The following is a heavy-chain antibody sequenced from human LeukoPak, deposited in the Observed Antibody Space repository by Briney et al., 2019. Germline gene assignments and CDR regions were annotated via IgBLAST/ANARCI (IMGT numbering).Heavy chain of an antibody. CDR2: ISNSGDTT. CDR1: GFTFSSYA. CDR3: AKDKLGYCTNGVCYTAGFFDY. V-gene: IGHV3-23*01. Sequence: PGGSLRLSCAASGFTFSSYAMSWVRQAPGKGLEWISGISNSGDTTYDADSVKGRFTISRDNAKNSLYLQMNSLRAEDTALYYCAKDKLGYCTNGVCYTAGFFDYWGQGTLVTVSS. J-gene: IGHJ4*02. D-gene: IGHD2-8*01.